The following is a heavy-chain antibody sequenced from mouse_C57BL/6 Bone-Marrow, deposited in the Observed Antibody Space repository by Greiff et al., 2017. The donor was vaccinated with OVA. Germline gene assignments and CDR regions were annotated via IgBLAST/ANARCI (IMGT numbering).Heavy chain of an antibody. V-gene: IGHV1-55*01. D-gene: IGHD2-5*01. J-gene: IGHJ4*01. CDR1: GYTFTSYW. CDR2: IYPGSGST. Sequence: QVQLQQPGAELVKPGASVKMSCKASGYTFTSYWITWVKQRPGQGLEWIGDIYPGSGSTNYNEKFKGKATLTADKSSSTAYMELRSLTSEDSAVYFCARKNYSNYLTPYAMDYWGQGTSVTVSS. CDR3: ARKNYSNYLTPYAMDY.